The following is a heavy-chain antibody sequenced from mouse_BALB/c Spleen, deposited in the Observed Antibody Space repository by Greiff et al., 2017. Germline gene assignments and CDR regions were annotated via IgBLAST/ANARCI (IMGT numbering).Heavy chain of an antibody. CDR1: GYTFTSYW. V-gene: IGHV1S26*01. CDR2: INPSTGYT. D-gene: IGHD3-2*01. CDR3: AKTARATYYAMDY. Sequence: QVQLQQSGPELVKPGASVKMSCKASGYTFTSYWMHWVKQRPGQGLEWIGYINPSTGYTEYNQKFKDKATLTADKSSSTAYKQLSSLTSEDSAVYYCAKTARATYYAMDYWGQGTSVTVSS. J-gene: IGHJ4*01.